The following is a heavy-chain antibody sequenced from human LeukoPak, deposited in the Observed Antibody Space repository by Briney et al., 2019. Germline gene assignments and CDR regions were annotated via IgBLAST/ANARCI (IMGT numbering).Heavy chain of an antibody. J-gene: IGHJ6*03. Sequence: GGSLRLSCAASGFTFSSYSMNWVRQAPGKGLEWVSYISSSSSTIYYADSVKGRFTISRDNAKNSLYLQMNSLRAEDTAVYYCARDHYGSGSYDYYYYMDVWGKGTTVTVSS. D-gene: IGHD3-10*01. V-gene: IGHV3-48*04. CDR3: ARDHYGSGSYDYYYYMDV. CDR2: ISSSSSTI. CDR1: GFTFSSYS.